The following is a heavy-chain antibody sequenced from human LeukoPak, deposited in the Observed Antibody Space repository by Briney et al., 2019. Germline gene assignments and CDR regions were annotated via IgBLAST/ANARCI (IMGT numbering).Heavy chain of an antibody. J-gene: IGHJ4*02. CDR3: ARGRKRYVGIAAADFDY. Sequence: GASVKASCKASGGTFSSYAISWVRQAPGQGLEWMGRIIPILGIANYAQKFQGRVTITADKSTSTAYMELSSLRSEDTVVYYCARGRKRYVGIAAADFDYWGQGTLVTVSS. CDR1: GGTFSSYA. CDR2: IIPILGIA. D-gene: IGHD6-13*01. V-gene: IGHV1-69*04.